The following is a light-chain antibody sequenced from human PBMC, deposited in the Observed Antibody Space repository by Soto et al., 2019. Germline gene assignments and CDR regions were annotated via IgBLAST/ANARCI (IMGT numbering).Light chain of an antibody. CDR2: KAS. J-gene: IGKJ4*01. V-gene: IGKV1-5*03. Sequence: DIQMTQSPSTLSASVGDRVTITCRASQSISSWLDWYQQKPGKAPKLLLYKASSLESGVPSRFSGSGSGTDFTLTISSQQPDDFATYYCQQYNSYPSFGGGTKVEIK. CDR3: QQYNSYPS. CDR1: QSISSW.